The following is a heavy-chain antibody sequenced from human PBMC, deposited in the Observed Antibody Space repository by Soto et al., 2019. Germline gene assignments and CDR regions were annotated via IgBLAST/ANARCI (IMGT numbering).Heavy chain of an antibody. V-gene: IGHV4-59*01. D-gene: IGHD2-15*01. CDR2: IYYSGST. CDR1: GGSIGSYY. CDR3: ARGASCTGGSCYTPYYHGLDV. J-gene: IGHJ6*02. Sequence: PSETLSLTCTVSGGSIGSYYWSWIRQPPGKGLEWIGYIYYSGSTNYNPSLKSRVTISVDTSKNQFSLKLSSVTAADKAVYHCARGASCTGGSCYTPYYHGLDVWGQGTTVTVSS.